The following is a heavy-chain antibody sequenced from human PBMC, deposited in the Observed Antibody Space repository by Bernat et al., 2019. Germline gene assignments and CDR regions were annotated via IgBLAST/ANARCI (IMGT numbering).Heavy chain of an antibody. CDR2: INRDGSIT. Sequence: EVQLVESGGGLVQPGGSLSLSCAASGFPFSSYWMHWVRQAPGKGLVWVARINRDGSITTYADSVRGRFTTSRDNAKNTLFLQMTSLTAEDTAVYYCVRIGYSTSSLGIDYWGQGALVSVSS. D-gene: IGHD6-6*01. J-gene: IGHJ4*02. CDR3: VRIGYSTSSLGIDY. V-gene: IGHV3-74*01. CDR1: GFPFSSYW.